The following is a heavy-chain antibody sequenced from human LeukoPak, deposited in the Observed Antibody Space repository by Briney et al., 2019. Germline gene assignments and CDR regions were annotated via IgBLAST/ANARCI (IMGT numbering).Heavy chain of an antibody. V-gene: IGHV3-23*01. Sequence: GGSLRLSCAASGFILSSYAMSWVRQAPGKGLEWVSAISATGYATYYADSVKGRFTISTDKSKSTVYLQVNSLRAEDTAVYFCARGGGDHHFDHWGQGTLVTVSS. CDR1: GFILSSYA. CDR2: ISATGYAT. CDR3: ARGGGDHHFDH. D-gene: IGHD2-21*02. J-gene: IGHJ4*02.